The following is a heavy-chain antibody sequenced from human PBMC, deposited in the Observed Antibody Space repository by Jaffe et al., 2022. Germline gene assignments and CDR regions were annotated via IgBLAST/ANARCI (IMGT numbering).Heavy chain of an antibody. J-gene: IGHJ5*02. CDR1: GFSLGDYS. CDR3: TRSMVRGIGWFDP. Sequence: EVQLVESGGGLVQPGRSLRLSCIASGFSLGDYSFNWFRQPPGKGLEWVGFTRNKAGGEAIEYAASVKGRFDISRDDSKNIAYLQMNSLKTEDTGIYFCTRSMVRGIGWFDPWGQGTLVTVSS. CDR2: TRNKAGGEAI. V-gene: IGHV3-49*03. D-gene: IGHD2-15*01.